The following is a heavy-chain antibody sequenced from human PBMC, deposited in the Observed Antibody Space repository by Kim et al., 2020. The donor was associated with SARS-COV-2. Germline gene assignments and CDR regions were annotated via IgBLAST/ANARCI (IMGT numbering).Heavy chain of an antibody. CDR2: INPSGGST. Sequence: ASVKVSCKASGYTFNSYYIHWVRQAPGQGLEWMGIINPSGGSTSYVQKFQGRVTMTRDTSTSTVYMELSSLRSEDTAVYYCARAGSGWLLDYYYYGMDVWGQGTTVTVSS. V-gene: IGHV1-46*02. J-gene: IGHJ6*02. D-gene: IGHD6-19*01. CDR1: GYTFNSYY. CDR3: ARAGSGWLLDYYYYGMDV.